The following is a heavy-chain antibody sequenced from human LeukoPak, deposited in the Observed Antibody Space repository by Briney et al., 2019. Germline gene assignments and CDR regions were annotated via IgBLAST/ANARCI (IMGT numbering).Heavy chain of an antibody. D-gene: IGHD2-15*01. V-gene: IGHV1-2*02. J-gene: IGHJ4*02. CDR2: INPNSGGT. Sequence: GASVKVSCKASGYTFTGYYMHWVRQAPGQGLEWIVWINPNSGGTNYAQKFQGRVTMTRDTSISTAYMELSRLRSDDTAVYYCARIVCSGGSCYPRDFDYWGQGTLVTVSS. CDR3: ARIVCSGGSCYPRDFDY. CDR1: GYTFTGYY.